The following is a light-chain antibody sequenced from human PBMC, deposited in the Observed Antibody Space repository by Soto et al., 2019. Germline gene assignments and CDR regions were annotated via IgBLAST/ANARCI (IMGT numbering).Light chain of an antibody. CDR3: QHYYSYPRT. CDR1: QGISSY. J-gene: IGKJ1*01. Sequence: AIRMTQSPSSLSASTGDRVTITCRASQGISSYLAWYQQKPGKAPKLLIYAASTVQRGVPTRFTGSGSVTDFTLTISCLQSEDFATYYCQHYYSYPRTFGQGTKVDIK. CDR2: AAS. V-gene: IGKV1-8*01.